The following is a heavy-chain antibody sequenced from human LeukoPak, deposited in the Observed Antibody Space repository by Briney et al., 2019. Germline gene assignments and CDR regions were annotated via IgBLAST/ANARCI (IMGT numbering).Heavy chain of an antibody. CDR3: ARGTTVAQGPDN. J-gene: IGHJ4*02. CDR1: GGTFSSYA. V-gene: IGHV1-69*01. Sequence: ASVNVSCKASGGTFSSYAISWVRQAPGQGLEWMGGIIPIFGTANYAQKFQGRVTIAADESTSTAYMELSSLRSEDTAVYYCARGTTVAQGPDNWGQGTLVTVSS. D-gene: IGHD4-23*01. CDR2: IIPIFGTA.